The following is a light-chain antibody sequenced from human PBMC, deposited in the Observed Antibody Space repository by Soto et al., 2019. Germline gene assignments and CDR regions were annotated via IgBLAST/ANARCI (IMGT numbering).Light chain of an antibody. J-gene: IGLJ2*01. CDR3: QVWEATGDQVV. V-gene: IGLV3-21*01. Sequence: SYELTQPPSVSVAPGETARISCGGNNVGSRSVHWYQQKQRQAPFLVIYYDSDRTSGIPERFSGSNSGNTATLIISRVEAGDEADYYCQVWEATGDQVVFGGGTKVTVL. CDR1: NVGSRS. CDR2: YDS.